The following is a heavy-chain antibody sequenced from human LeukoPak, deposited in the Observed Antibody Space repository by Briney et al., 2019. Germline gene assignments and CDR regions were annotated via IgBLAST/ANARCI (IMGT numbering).Heavy chain of an antibody. Sequence: GGSLRLSCAASGFTFSSYWMSWVRQAPGKGLEWVANIKQDGSEKYYVDSVKGRFTISRDNAKNSLYLQMNSLRAEDTAVYYCARDPSSSGWYGYYFDYWGQGTLVSVSS. J-gene: IGHJ4*02. CDR1: GFTFSSYW. D-gene: IGHD6-19*01. CDR2: IKQDGSEK. CDR3: ARDPSSSGWYGYYFDY. V-gene: IGHV3-7*01.